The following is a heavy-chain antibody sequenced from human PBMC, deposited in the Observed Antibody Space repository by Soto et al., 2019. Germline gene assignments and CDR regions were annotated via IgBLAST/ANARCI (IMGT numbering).Heavy chain of an antibody. Sequence: EVHLVESGGGLVQSGGSLRLSCAASGFTFSSYWMHWVRQAPGKGLVWVSRIKGDGISTNYADSVKGRFTISRDIAKDTVFLQMNGLSADDTAVYYCARGAMGNYYNDYWGQGTLVTVSS. D-gene: IGHD3-10*01. J-gene: IGHJ4*02. V-gene: IGHV3-74*01. CDR1: GFTFSSYW. CDR2: IKGDGIST. CDR3: ARGAMGNYYNDY.